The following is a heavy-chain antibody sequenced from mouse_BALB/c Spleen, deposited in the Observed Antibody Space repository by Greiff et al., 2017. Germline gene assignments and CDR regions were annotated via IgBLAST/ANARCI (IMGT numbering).Heavy chain of an antibody. J-gene: IGHJ2*01. Sequence: EVMLVESGGGLVKPGGSLKLSCAASGFTFSDYYMYWVRQTPEKRLEWVATISDGGSYTYYPDSVKGRFTISRDNAKNNLYLQMSSLKSEDTAMYYCARDTDDYDGGYFDYWGQGTTLTVSS. CDR1: GFTFSDYY. V-gene: IGHV5-4*02. D-gene: IGHD2-4*01. CDR3: ARDTDDYDGGYFDY. CDR2: ISDGGSYT.